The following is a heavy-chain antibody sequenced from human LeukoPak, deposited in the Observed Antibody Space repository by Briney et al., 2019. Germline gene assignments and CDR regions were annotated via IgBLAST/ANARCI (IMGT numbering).Heavy chain of an antibody. CDR3: ARRGDYGGKSVSGSGFNDY. V-gene: IGHV3-11*01. D-gene: IGHD4-23*01. J-gene: IGHJ4*02. CDR2: ISSSGSTI. CDR1: GFTFSDYY. Sequence: GGSLRLSCAASGFTFSDYYMSWIRQAPGKGLEWVSYISSSGSTIYYADSVKGRFTISRDNAKNSLYLQMNSLRAEDTAVYYCARRGDYGGKSVSGSGFNDYWGQGTLVTVSS.